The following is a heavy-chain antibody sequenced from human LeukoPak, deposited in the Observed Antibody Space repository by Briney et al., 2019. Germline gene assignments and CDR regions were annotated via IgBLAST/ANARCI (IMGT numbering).Heavy chain of an antibody. CDR2: IYYSGST. CDR1: GGSISSGGYY. V-gene: IGHV4-31*03. CDR3: ARARSAAGNFDY. Sequence: PSQTLSLTCTVSGGSISSGGYYWSWIRQHPGKGLEWIGYIYYSGSTYYNPSLKSRVTISADTSKNQYSLNLNPVTAADTAVYYCARARSAAGNFDYWGRGTLVTVSS. J-gene: IGHJ4*02. D-gene: IGHD6-19*01.